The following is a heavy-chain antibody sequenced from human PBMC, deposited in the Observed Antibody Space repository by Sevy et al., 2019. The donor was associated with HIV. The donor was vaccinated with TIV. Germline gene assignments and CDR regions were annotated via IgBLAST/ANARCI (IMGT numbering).Heavy chain of an antibody. CDR3: ARRGVTTAYFDN. Sequence: GESLKISCKGSGYIFTTYWIGWVRQMPGKGLEWMGIIYPGDSDTAYSPSFQGQVTISADKSISTAYVQWSSLKASDTAMYYCARRGVTTAYFDNWGQGTLVTVSS. D-gene: IGHD4-17*01. CDR1: GYIFTTYW. J-gene: IGHJ4*02. V-gene: IGHV5-51*01. CDR2: IYPGDSDT.